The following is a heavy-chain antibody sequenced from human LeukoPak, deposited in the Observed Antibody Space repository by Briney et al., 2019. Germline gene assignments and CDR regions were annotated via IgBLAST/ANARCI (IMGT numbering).Heavy chain of an antibody. J-gene: IGHJ4*02. V-gene: IGHV3-23*01. CDR1: GFTFSSYA. CDR3: AVIYGDYGYFDY. Sequence: PGGSLRLSCAASGFTFSSYAMSWVRQAPGKGLEWVSAISGSGGSTYYADSVKGRFTISRDNSKNTLYLQMNSLRAEDTAVYYCAVIYGDYGYFDYWGQGTLVTVSS. CDR2: ISGSGGST. D-gene: IGHD4-17*01.